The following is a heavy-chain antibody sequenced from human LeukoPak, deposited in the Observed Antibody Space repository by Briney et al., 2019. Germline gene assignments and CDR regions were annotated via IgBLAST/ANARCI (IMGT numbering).Heavy chain of an antibody. D-gene: IGHD2-2*01. CDR1: GYTFTGYY. Sequence: ASVKVSCKASGYTFTGYYLHWVRQAPGQGLEWMGWINPDNGGTTYAQRFQGRVTVTRDTSISTAYMELTRLRSDDTAVYYCARDHCSSADCYECLYYGMDVWGQGTTVTVSS. CDR3: ARDHCSSADCYECLYYGMDV. J-gene: IGHJ6*02. V-gene: IGHV1-2*02. CDR2: INPDNGGT.